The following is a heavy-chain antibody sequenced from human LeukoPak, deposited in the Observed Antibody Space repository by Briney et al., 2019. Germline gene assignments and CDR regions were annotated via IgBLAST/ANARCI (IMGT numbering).Heavy chain of an antibody. Sequence: GGSLRLSRAASGFTVSSNYMSWVRQAPGKGLEWVSVIYSGGSTYYADSVKGRFTISRDNSKNTLYLQMNSLRAEDTAVYYCAKSVVTGRDYWGQGTLVTVSS. CDR2: IYSGGST. CDR1: GFTVSSNY. CDR3: AKSVVTGRDY. J-gene: IGHJ4*02. V-gene: IGHV3-53*01. D-gene: IGHD3-16*02.